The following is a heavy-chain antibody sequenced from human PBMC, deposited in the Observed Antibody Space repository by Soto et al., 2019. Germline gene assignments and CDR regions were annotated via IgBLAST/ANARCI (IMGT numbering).Heavy chain of an antibody. J-gene: IGHJ4*01. CDR2: GLRHEFV. CDR3: VAGPDHAKSAY. CDR1: GGCISDHY. V-gene: IGHV4-59*11. Sequence: QMHLQESGPGLVKPSETLSLTCTVSGGCISDHYLSWTRQPPGKGLEWIGYGLRHEFVGTNPSLTSRVTISVDTSKKQFSLRLNSVTAADTAVYYCVAGPDHAKSAYWGQGTLVTVSS.